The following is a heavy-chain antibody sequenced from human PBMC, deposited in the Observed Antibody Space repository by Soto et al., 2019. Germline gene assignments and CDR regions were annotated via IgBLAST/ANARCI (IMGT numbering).Heavy chain of an antibody. J-gene: IGHJ6*02. V-gene: IGHV1-18*01. CDR1: GYTFISYG. CDR3: AGEGYYSGSGSYSPPRYYGMDV. Sequence: GASVKVSCKASGYTFISYGISWVRQAPGQGLEWMGWISAYNDYTNYAQKLQGRVTMTTDTSTRIAYLELRSLRSDDTAVYYCAGEGYYSGSGSYSPPRYYGMDVWGQGTTVTVSS. CDR2: ISAYNDYT. D-gene: IGHD3-10*01.